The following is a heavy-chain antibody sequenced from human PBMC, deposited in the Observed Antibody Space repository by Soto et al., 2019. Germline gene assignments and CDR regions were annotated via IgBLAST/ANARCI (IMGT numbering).Heavy chain of an antibody. Sequence: GGSLRLSCAGSGLIFSDVWMTWVRQAPGKGLEWVGRIKTKPDDGTIDYAAPVRGRFTISRDDSKNTLYLQMTSLTPDDTGVYYCTTSNLGVDFWGPGTLVTVS. J-gene: IGHJ4*02. V-gene: IGHV3-15*01. CDR2: IKTKPDDGTI. CDR3: TTSNLGVDF. D-gene: IGHD1-1*01. CDR1: GLIFSDVW.